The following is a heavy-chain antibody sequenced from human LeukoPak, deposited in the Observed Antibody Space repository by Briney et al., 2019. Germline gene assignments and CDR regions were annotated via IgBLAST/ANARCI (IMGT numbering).Heavy chain of an antibody. CDR1: GFSFSSYE. D-gene: IGHD2-15*01. J-gene: IGHJ4*02. Sequence: GGSLRLSCAASGFSFSSYEMNWVRRAPGKGLEWVSYISSSGSAIFYADSVKGRFTISRDNAKNSLFLQMNSLRAEDTAFYYCASKGGFDDWGQETLVTVSS. CDR2: ISSSGSAI. V-gene: IGHV3-48*03. CDR3: ASKGGFDD.